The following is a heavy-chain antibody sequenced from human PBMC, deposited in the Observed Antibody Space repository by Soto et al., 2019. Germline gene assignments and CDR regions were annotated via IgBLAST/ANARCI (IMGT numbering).Heavy chain of an antibody. J-gene: IGHJ6*02. CDR2: IYYSGST. Sequence: QLQLQESGPGLVKPSETLSLTCTVSGGSISSSSYYWGWIRQPPGKGLEWIGSIYYSGSTYYNPSLKSRVTISVDTSKNQFSLKLSSVTAADTAVYYCARPGIAPLYYGMDVWGQGTTVTVSS. D-gene: IGHD6-13*01. V-gene: IGHV4-39*01. CDR1: GGSISSSSYY. CDR3: ARPGIAPLYYGMDV.